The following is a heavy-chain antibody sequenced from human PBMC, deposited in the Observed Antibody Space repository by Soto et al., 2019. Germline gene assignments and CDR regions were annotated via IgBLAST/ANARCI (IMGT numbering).Heavy chain of an antibody. CDR1: GGSFSGYY. J-gene: IGHJ5*02. V-gene: IGHV4-34*01. CDR2: INHSGST. D-gene: IGHD6-13*01. CDR3: ANRLSLESSSWFHNWFDP. Sequence: QVQLQQWGAGLLKPSETLSLTCAVYGGSFSGYYWSWLRQPPGKGLEWIGEINHSGSTNYNPSLKSRVTLSVDTSKNQLSLKLTSVTAADTAVYYCANRLSLESSSWFHNWFDPWGQGTLVTVSS.